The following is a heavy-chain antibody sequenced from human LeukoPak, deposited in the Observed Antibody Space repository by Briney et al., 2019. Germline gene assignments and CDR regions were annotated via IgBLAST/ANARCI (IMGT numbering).Heavy chain of an antibody. CDR3: ARQSISGSSLSYFDY. J-gene: IGHJ4*02. D-gene: IGHD3-22*01. CDR2: IYDSGST. CDR1: GGSISSYY. Sequence: KLSETLSLTCTVSGGSISSYYWSWIRQPPGKGLEWIGNIYDSGSTNYNPSLKSLVTISVDTSKNQCSLKLSSVTAADTAVYYCARQSISGSSLSYFDYWGQGTLVNVSS. V-gene: IGHV4-59*01.